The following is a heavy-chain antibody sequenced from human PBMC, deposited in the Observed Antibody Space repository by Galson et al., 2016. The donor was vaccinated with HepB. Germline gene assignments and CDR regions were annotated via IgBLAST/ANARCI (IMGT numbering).Heavy chain of an antibody. CDR1: GFPFSVYW. V-gene: IGHV3-74*01. D-gene: IGHD5-18*01. CDR2: LTTDGII. Sequence: SLRLSCAATGFPFSVYWMQWVRQVPGKGLVWVSRLTTDGIIGYADSVMGRFTISRDNAENTLYLHMDSLRAADTAVYYRPRDKNERGYSYGHFDYWGQGALVTVSS. J-gene: IGHJ4*02. CDR3: PRDKNERGYSYGHFDY.